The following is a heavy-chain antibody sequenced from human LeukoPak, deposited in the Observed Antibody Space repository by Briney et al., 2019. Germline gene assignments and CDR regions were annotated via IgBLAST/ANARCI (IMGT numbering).Heavy chain of an antibody. V-gene: IGHV4-34*01. CDR2: INHSGST. CDR3: ARATHSSGWYVGGGFDY. CDR1: GGSFSGYY. D-gene: IGHD6-19*01. J-gene: IGHJ4*02. Sequence: SETLSLTCGVSGGSFSGYYWNWTRQPPGKGLEWIGEINHSGSTNYNPSLKSRVTISVDTSKNQFSLKLSSVTAADTAVYYCARATHSSGWYVGGGFDYWGQGTLVTVSS.